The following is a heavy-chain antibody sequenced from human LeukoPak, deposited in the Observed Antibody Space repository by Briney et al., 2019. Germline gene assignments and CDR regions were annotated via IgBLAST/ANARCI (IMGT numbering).Heavy chain of an antibody. Sequence: GGSLRLSCTASGFTFGDYAMSWVRQAPGKGLEWVGFIRSKAYGRTTEYAASVKGRFTISRDDSKSIAYLQMNSLKTEDTAVYYCTRAHYCSSTSCYRFDPWGQGTLVTVSS. J-gene: IGHJ5*02. CDR3: TRAHYCSSTSCYRFDP. D-gene: IGHD2-2*02. V-gene: IGHV3-49*04. CDR2: IRSKAYGRTT. CDR1: GFTFGDYA.